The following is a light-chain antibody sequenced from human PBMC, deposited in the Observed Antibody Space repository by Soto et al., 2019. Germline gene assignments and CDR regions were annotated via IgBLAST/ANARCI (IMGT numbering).Light chain of an antibody. CDR3: SSYTSSSTL. J-gene: IGLJ1*01. Sequence: QSALTQPASVSGSPGQSITFSCTGTSNDIGGYNYVSWFQHHPDKAPKLIIYEVNDRPSGVSNRFSGSKSGNTASLTISGLQTEDEADYYCSSYTSSSTLFGTGTKLTVL. V-gene: IGLV2-14*01. CDR1: SNDIGGYNY. CDR2: EVN.